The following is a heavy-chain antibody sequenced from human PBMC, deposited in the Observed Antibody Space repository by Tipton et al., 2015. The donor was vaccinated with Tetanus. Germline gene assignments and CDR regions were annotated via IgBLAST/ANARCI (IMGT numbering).Heavy chain of an antibody. Sequence: TLSLTCTVSGGSITSSIDYWGWVRQPPGKGLEWIGSVYYSGSTSYNPSLKSRVTMSVDTSKNQFSLKLSSVTAADTAVYYCARDPSGGVRYFDYWGQGTLVTVSS. CDR2: VYYSGST. CDR1: GGSITSSIDY. V-gene: IGHV4-39*07. J-gene: IGHJ4*02. D-gene: IGHD2-8*01. CDR3: ARDPSGGVRYFDY.